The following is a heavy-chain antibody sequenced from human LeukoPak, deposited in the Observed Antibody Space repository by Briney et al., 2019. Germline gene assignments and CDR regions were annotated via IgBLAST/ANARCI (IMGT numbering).Heavy chain of an antibody. Sequence: GGSLRLSCAASGFTFSSYAMSWVRQAPGKGLEWVSAISGSGGSTYYADSVKGRFTISRDNSKSTLYLQMNSLRAEDSALYYCAKDEGHMVTTRLMDNWGQGTLVTVSS. CDR2: ISGSGGST. J-gene: IGHJ4*02. D-gene: IGHD2-21*02. V-gene: IGHV3-23*01. CDR3: AKDEGHMVTTRLMDN. CDR1: GFTFSSYA.